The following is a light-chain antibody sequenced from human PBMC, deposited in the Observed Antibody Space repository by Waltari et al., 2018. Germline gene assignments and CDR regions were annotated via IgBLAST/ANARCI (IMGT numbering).Light chain of an antibody. CDR2: WDS. Sequence: DIVMTQSPDSLAVSLGERATINCKSSQSVLYSSNNKNYLAWYQQKPGPPPKLLIYWDSTRESGVPDRFSGSGSGTDFTLTISSLQAEDVAVYYCQQYYSTPRTFGQGTKLEIK. CDR3: QQYYSTPRT. J-gene: IGKJ2*01. V-gene: IGKV4-1*01. CDR1: QSVLYSSNNKNY.